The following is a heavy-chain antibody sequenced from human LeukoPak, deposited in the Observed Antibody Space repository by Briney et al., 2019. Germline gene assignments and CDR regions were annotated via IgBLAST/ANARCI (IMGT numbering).Heavy chain of an antibody. J-gene: IGHJ3*02. CDR3: ATWRLVGAIYDAFDI. V-gene: IGHV1-24*01. Sequence: ASVKVSCKVSGYTLTELSMHWVRQAPGKGLEWMGGFDPEDGETIYAQKFQGRVNMTEDTSTDTAYMELSSLRSEDTAVYYCATWRLVGAIYDAFDIWGQGTMVTVSS. CDR2: FDPEDGET. CDR1: GYTLTELS. D-gene: IGHD1-26*01.